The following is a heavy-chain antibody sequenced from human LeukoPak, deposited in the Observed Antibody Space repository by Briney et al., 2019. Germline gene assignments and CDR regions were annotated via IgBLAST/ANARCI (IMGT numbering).Heavy chain of an antibody. V-gene: IGHV4-39*07. J-gene: IGHJ4*02. Sequence: PSETLSLTCTVSGGSISSSSYYWGWIRQPPGKGLEWIGSIYYSGSTYYNPSLKSRVTISVDTSKNQFSLKLSSVTAADTAVYYCASEISYSSGWYEAAGIDYWGQGTLVAVSS. CDR3: ASEISYSSGWYEAAGIDY. CDR1: GGSISSSSYY. D-gene: IGHD6-19*01. CDR2: IYYSGST.